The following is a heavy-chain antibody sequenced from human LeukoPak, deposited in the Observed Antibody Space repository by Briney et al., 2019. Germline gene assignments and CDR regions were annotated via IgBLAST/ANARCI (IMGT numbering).Heavy chain of an antibody. J-gene: IGHJ4*02. D-gene: IGHD1-26*01. V-gene: IGHV3-7*01. CDR3: ARDVVGALDY. Sequence: GSLLLSSAASGFTFINYWMSWVRRAPGKGLEGVANIRPDGGERNYVDSVKGRFTISRDNRKNSLYLQMHSLRREDTAVYYCARDVVGALDYWGQGSLVTVSS. CDR1: GFTFINYW. CDR2: IRPDGGER.